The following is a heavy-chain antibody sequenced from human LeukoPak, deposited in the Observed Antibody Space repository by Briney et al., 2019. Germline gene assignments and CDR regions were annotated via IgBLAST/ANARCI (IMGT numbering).Heavy chain of an antibody. CDR1: GFTFNSYA. CDR3: ARTRATKDY. Sequence: PGGSLRLSCAASGFTFNSYAMHWVRQAPGKGLEWVAVISYDGSNKYYADSVKGRFTISRDNSKNTLYLQINSLRTEDTAVYYCARTRATKDYWGQGTLVTVSS. CDR2: ISYDGSNK. D-gene: IGHD1-26*01. V-gene: IGHV3-30-3*01. J-gene: IGHJ4*02.